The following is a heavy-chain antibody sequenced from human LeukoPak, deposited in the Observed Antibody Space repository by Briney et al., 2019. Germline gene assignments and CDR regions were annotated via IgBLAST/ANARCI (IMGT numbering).Heavy chain of an antibody. Sequence: PGGSLRLSCAASGFIFSNYDMHWVRQAPGKGLEWVALISSDGRNKLYADSVKGRFTFSRDNSKNTLYLQMNSLRGEDTAVYYCARTEYCSRGACYGLAFDVWGQGTMVTVS. CDR3: ARTEYCSRGACYGLAFDV. CDR1: GFIFSNYD. CDR2: ISSDGRNK. V-gene: IGHV3-30*04. J-gene: IGHJ3*01. D-gene: IGHD2-15*01.